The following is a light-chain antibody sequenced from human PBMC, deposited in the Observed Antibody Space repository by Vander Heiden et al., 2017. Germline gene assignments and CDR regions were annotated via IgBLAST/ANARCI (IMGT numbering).Light chain of an antibody. J-gene: IGKJ1*01. CDR1: QSVSSN. V-gene: IGKV3-15*01. CDR3: QQYNDRPPWT. Sequence: DIVMTQSPATLSVSPGERATLSCRASQSVSSNLAWYQQKPGQAPRLLIYGAFTRATGISARFSGSGYGTEFTLTISSRQSEDFAVYYCQQYNDRPPWTFGQGTKVEIK. CDR2: GAF.